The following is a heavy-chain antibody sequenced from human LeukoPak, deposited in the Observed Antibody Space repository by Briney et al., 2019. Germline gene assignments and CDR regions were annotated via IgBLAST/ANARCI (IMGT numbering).Heavy chain of an antibody. CDR3: AKGESSGYGTRGVYFDY. J-gene: IGHJ4*02. CDR1: GFTFSSYG. CDR2: IRYDGSNK. V-gene: IGHV3-30*02. Sequence: PGRSLRLSCAASGFTFSSYGMHWVRQAPGKGLEWVAFIRYDGSNKYYADSVKGRFTISRDNSKNTLYLQMNSLRAEDTAVYYCAKGESSGYGTRGVYFDYWGQGTLVTVSS. D-gene: IGHD6-19*01.